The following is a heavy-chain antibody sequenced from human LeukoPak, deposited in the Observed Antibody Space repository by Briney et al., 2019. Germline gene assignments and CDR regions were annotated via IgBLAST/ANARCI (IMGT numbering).Heavy chain of an antibody. CDR1: GFTFSSYA. Sequence: GGSLRLSCAASGFTFSSYAMSWVRQAPGKGQEWVSAISGSGGSTYYADSVKGRFTISRDNSKNTLYLQMNSLRAEDTAVYYCAKGSPDPRIAAREDQYYFDYWGQGTLVTVSS. D-gene: IGHD6-6*01. CDR2: ISGSGGST. J-gene: IGHJ4*02. V-gene: IGHV3-23*01. CDR3: AKGSPDPRIAAREDQYYFDY.